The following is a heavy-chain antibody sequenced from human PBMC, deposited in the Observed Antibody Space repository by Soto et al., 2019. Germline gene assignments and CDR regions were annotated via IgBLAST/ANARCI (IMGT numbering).Heavy chain of an antibody. CDR1: GYTFTSYG. J-gene: IGHJ5*02. CDR2: ISAYNGNT. CDR3: ARGGSRQQPRMGNWFDP. V-gene: IGHV1-18*01. D-gene: IGHD6-13*01. Sequence: ASVKVSCKASGYTFTSYGISWVRQAPGQGLEWMGWISAYNGNTNYAQKLQGRVTMTTDTSTSTAYMELRSLRSDDTAVYDCARGGSRQQPRMGNWFDPWGQGTLVTVSS.